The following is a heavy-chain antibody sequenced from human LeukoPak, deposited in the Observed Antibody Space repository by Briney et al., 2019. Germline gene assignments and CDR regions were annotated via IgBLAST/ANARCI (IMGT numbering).Heavy chain of an antibody. V-gene: IGHV1-8*02. CDR3: ARFDSSSIKLYYYDSSGDYYYGMDV. CDR1: GYTFTSYG. Sequence: ASVKVSCKASGYTFTSYGISWVRQAPGQGLEWMGWMNPNSGNTGYAQKFQGRVTMTRNTSISTAYMELSSLRSDDTAVYYCARFDSSSIKLYYYDSSGDYYYGMDVWGQGTTVTVSS. J-gene: IGHJ6*02. CDR2: MNPNSGNT. D-gene: IGHD3-22*01.